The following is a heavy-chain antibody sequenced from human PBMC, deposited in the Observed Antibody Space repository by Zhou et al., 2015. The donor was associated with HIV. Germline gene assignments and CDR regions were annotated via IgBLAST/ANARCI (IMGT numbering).Heavy chain of an antibody. J-gene: IGHJ3*02. CDR2: IIPIFGTA. Sequence: QVQLVQSGAEVKKPGSSVKVSCKASGGTFSSYAISWVRQAPGQGLEWMGGIIPIFGTANYAQKFQGRVTITADKSTSTAYMELSSLRSEDTAVYYCAVEAGIMIVVVRNPWGAFDIWGQGTMVTVSS. CDR1: GGTFSSYA. V-gene: IGHV1-69*06. D-gene: IGHD3-22*01. CDR3: AVEAGIMIVVVRNPWGAFDI.